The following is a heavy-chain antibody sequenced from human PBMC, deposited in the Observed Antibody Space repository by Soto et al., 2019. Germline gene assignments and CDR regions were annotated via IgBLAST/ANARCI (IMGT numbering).Heavy chain of an antibody. CDR1: GGSISSGDYY. Sequence: SQTLSLTCTVSGGSISSGDYYWSWIRQPPGKGLEWIGYIYYSGSTYYNPSLKSRVTISVDTSKNQFSLKLSSVTAADTAVYYCATVREVYGTLDYWGQGTLVTVSS. CDR3: ATVREVYGTLDY. J-gene: IGHJ4*02. CDR2: IYYSGST. D-gene: IGHD4-17*01. V-gene: IGHV4-30-4*01.